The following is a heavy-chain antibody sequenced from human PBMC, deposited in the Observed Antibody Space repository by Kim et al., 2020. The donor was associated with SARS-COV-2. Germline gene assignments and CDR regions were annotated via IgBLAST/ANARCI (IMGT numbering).Heavy chain of an antibody. CDR2: IYYSGCT. V-gene: IGHV4-39*01. CDR3: ARREMTGIGASGWSHP. CDR1: GGSISRSNSH. D-gene: IGHD6-19*01. Sequence: SETLSLTCTASGGSISRSNSHWGWIRQPPGKGLEWIGSIYYSGCTFYNPALKSRVTISVDTSENQPALLQTSVTAADTAVYYCARREMTGIGASGWSHP. J-gene: IGHJ5*02.